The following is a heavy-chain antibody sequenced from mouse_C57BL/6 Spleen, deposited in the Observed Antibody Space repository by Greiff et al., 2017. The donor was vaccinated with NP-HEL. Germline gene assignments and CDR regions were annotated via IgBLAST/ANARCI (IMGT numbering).Heavy chain of an antibody. CDR3: STVVATGDFDY. J-gene: IGHJ2*01. CDR1: GFNIKDYY. D-gene: IGHD1-1*01. V-gene: IGHV14-1*01. CDR2: IDPEDGDT. Sequence: VQLQQSGAELVRPGASVKLSCTASGFNIKDYYMHWVKQRPEQGLEWIGRIDPEDGDTEYAPKFQGKATMTADTSSNTAYLQLSSLTSEDTAVYYCSTVVATGDFDYWGQGTTLTVSS.